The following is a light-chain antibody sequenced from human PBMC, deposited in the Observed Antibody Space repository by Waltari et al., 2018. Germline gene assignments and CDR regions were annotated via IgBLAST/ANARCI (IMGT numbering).Light chain of an antibody. J-gene: IGKJ2*01. CDR2: KAS. CDR1: QSISSW. CDR3: QQYNSYPHT. V-gene: IGKV1-5*03. Sequence: DPQLTQSPSPLSASVGARVTISGRASQSISSWLAWYQQKPGKVPKLLIYKASSLESGVPSRFSGSGSGTEFTLTISSLQPEDFATYYCQQYNSYPHTFGQGTKLEIK.